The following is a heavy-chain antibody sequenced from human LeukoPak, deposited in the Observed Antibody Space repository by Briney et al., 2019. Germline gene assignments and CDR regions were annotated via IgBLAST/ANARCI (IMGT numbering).Heavy chain of an antibody. J-gene: IGHJ5*02. D-gene: IGHD6-13*01. Sequence: SETLSLTCTVSGGSISSGSYYWSWIRQPAGKGLEWIGRTYTSGSTNYNPSLKSRVTISVDTSKNQFSLKLSSVTAADTAVYYCARDPGGKYSTWGQGTLVTVSS. CDR2: TYTSGST. V-gene: IGHV4-61*02. CDR1: GGSISSGSYY. CDR3: ARDPGGKYST.